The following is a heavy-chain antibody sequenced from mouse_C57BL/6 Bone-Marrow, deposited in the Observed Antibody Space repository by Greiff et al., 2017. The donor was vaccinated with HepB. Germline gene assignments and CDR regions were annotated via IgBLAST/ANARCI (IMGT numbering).Heavy chain of an antibody. D-gene: IGHD4-1*01. J-gene: IGHJ3*01. Sequence: EVQLVESGPVLVKPGASVKMSCKASGYTFTDYYMNWVKQSHGKSLEWIGVINPYNGGTSYNQKFKGKATLTVDKSSSTAYMELNSLTSEDSAVYYCAVGARNWTWFAYWGQGTLVTVSA. CDR3: AVGARNWTWFAY. CDR2: INPYNGGT. V-gene: IGHV1-19*01. CDR1: GYTFTDYY.